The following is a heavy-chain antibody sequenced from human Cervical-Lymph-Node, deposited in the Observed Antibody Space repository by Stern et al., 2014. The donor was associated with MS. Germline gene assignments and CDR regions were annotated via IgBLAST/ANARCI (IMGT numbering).Heavy chain of an antibody. V-gene: IGHV5-51*01. CDR3: ARHVQGFDY. J-gene: IGHJ4*02. CDR2: IYPYDSDP. CDR1: GYSFTIYY. Sequence: VQLVQSGAEVKKPGESLKISCKLSGYSFTIYYIAWVRQMPGQGLEWMGVIYPYDSDPTSTPSFQVQVTISADKSITTAYLQWSSLRASDTAMYYCARHVQGFDYWGQGTLVTVSS.